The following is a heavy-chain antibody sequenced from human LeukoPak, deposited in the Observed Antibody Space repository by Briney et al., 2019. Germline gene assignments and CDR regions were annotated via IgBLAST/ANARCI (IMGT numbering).Heavy chain of an antibody. CDR2: IIPIFGTA. J-gene: IGHJ4*02. CDR3: ATGTGTSGYGYY. Sequence: ASVKVSCKASGGTFSSYAISWVRQAPGQGLEWMGGIIPIFGTANYAQKFQGRVTITADESTSTACMELSSLRSENTAVYYCATGTGTSGYGYYWGQGTLVTVSS. V-gene: IGHV1-69*13. CDR1: GGTFSSYA. D-gene: IGHD5-12*01.